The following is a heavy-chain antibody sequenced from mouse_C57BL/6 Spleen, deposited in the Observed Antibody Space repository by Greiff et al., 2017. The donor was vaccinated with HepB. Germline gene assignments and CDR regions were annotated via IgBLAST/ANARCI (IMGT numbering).Heavy chain of an antibody. CDR2: IHPNSGST. J-gene: IGHJ4*01. CDR1: GYTFTSYW. V-gene: IGHV1-64*01. D-gene: IGHD3-2*02. Sequence: VQLQQPGAELVKPGASVKLSCKASGYTFTSYWMHWVKQRPGQGLEWIGMIHPNSGSTNYNEKFKSKATLTVDKSSSTAYMKLSSLTSEDSAVYYCARSAQATGYYAMDYWGQGTSVTVSS. CDR3: ARSAQATGYYAMDY.